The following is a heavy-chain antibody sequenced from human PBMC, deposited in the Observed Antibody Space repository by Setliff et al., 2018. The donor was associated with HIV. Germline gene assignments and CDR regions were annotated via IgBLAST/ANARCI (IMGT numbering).Heavy chain of an antibody. V-gene: IGHV1-8*02. CDR3: ARIPNHSSSTSCYGIYYFDN. CDR2: MNPNSGNT. CDR1: GYTFTSYD. Sequence: GASVKVSCKASGYTFTSYDINWVRQATGQGLEWMGWMNPNSGNTGYAQKFQGRVTMTGNTSISTAYMELSSLRSEDTAVYYCARIPNHSSSTSCYGIYYFDNWGQGTPVTVSS. D-gene: IGHD2-2*01. J-gene: IGHJ4*02.